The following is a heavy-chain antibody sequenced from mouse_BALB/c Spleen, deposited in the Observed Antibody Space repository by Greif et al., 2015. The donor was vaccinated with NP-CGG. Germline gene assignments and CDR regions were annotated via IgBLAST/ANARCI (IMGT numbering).Heavy chain of an antibody. CDR2: IDPANGKT. J-gene: IGHJ1*01. V-gene: IGHV14-3*02. CDR1: GFNIKDTY. CDR3: ARWDWYFDV. Sequence: VQLQQSGAELVKPGASVKLSCTASGFNIKDTYMHWVKQRPEQGLEWIGRIDPANGKTKYDPKFQGKATITADTSSNTAYLQLSSLTSEDTAVYYCARWDWYFDVWGAGTTVTVSS.